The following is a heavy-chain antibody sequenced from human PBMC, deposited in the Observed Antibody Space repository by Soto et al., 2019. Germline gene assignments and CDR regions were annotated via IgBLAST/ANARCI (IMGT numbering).Heavy chain of an antibody. CDR1: GFTFSSYG. CDR2: ISYDGSNK. D-gene: IGHD2-15*01. J-gene: IGHJ4*02. CDR3: AKEGLHYCSGGSCYLYYFDY. Sequence: QVQLVESGGGVVQPGRSLRLSCAASGFTFSSYGMHWVRQAPGKGLEWVAVISYDGSNKYYADSVKGRFTISRDNSNNTLYLQMNSLRAEDTAVYYCAKEGLHYCSGGSCYLYYFDYWGQGTLVTVSS. V-gene: IGHV3-30*18.